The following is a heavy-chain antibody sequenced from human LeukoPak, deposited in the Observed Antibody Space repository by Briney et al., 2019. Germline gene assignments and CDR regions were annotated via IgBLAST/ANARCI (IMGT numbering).Heavy chain of an antibody. CDR1: GDSFSSGHYY. D-gene: IGHD3-3*02. V-gene: IGHV4-39*07. CDR2: VHYSGAT. J-gene: IGHJ4*02. Sequence: SETLSLTCTVSGDSFSSGHYYWGWIRQPPGKGLEWFGRVHYSGATYYNPSLQSRVTISVDPSKRQFSLNLGSVTAADTAVYYCAREGWRGISNYPYFDFWGQGALVTVSS. CDR3: AREGWRGISNYPYFDF.